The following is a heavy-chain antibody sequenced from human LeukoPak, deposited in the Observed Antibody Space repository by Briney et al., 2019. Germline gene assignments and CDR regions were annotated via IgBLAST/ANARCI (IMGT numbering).Heavy chain of an antibody. J-gene: IGHJ4*02. CDR2: ISYSGST. V-gene: IGHV4-59*08. CDR3: ASAPHVNYFDF. CDR1: GGSMTNYY. D-gene: IGHD2/OR15-2a*01. Sequence: SETLSLTCTVSGGSMTNYYWSWIRQPPGMGLEWLGYISYSGSTNYNPSLKSRVTFSIDTSKNQFSLWLDSVTAADTAVYYCASAPHVNYFDFWGQGALVTVSA.